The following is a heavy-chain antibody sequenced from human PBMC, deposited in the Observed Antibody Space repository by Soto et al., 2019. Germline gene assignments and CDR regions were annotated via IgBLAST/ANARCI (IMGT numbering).Heavy chain of an antibody. V-gene: IGHV4-59*01. Sequence: SETLSLTGTVSGGSISTYYWSWIRQPPGKGLEWIGYIYYSGSTDYNPSLKSRVTISVDTSKNQFSLKLSSVTAADTAVYYCARETRYSGWFDYWGQGTLVTVSS. J-gene: IGHJ4*02. CDR3: ARETRYSGWFDY. D-gene: IGHD6-19*01. CDR2: IYYSGST. CDR1: GGSISTYY.